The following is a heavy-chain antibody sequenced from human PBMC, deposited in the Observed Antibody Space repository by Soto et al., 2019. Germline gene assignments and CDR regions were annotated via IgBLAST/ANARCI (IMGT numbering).Heavy chain of an antibody. CDR3: ARDVFQEDV. CDR2: ILSDGSNK. J-gene: IGHJ6*02. V-gene: IGHV3-30-3*01. Sequence: QVQLVESGGGVVQPGRSLRLSCAASGFTFSSYAMHWVRQAPGKGLEWVAVILSDGSNKWYVDSVKGRFIISRDNSKNTLYLQMNSLRAEDTAVYYCARDVFQEDVWGQGTTVTVSS. CDR1: GFTFSSYA.